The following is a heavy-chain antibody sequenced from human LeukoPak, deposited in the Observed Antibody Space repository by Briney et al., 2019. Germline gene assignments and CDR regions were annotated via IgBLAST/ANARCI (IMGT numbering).Heavy chain of an antibody. J-gene: IGHJ4*02. CDR1: GFIVSNNY. CDR2: IYSGGST. V-gene: IGHV3-53*01. CDR3: ATDRVAGTARDY. D-gene: IGHD6-19*01. Sequence: GSLRLSCVASGFIVSNNYMSWVRQAPGKGLEWVSVIYSGGSTFYADSVKGRFTISRDSSKNTLYLQMNSLRAEDTAVYYCATDRVAGTARDYWGQGTLVTVSS.